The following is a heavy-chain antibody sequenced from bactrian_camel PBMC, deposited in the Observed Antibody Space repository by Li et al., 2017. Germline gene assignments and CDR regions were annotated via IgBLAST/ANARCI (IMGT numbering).Heavy chain of an antibody. V-gene: IGHV3S53*01. D-gene: IGHD5*01. CDR2: IDSNGVT. CDR1: GYTDSSVC. Sequence: QLVESGGSSVQAGGSLRLSCVASGYTDSSVCMARFRQAPGKEREGVAAIDSNGVTTYADSVKGRFTISPDTAKNAVWLEMNSLKPEDTAMYYCAADTGSNLGSWKDVLDYRYRGQGTQVTVS. J-gene: IGHJ4*01. CDR3: AADTGSNLGSWKDVLDYRY.